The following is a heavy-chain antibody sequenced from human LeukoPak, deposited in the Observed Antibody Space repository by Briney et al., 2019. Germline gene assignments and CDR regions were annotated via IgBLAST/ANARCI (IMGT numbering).Heavy chain of an antibody. J-gene: IGHJ4*02. V-gene: IGHV3-23*01. Sequence: GGSLRLSCAASGFTFSSYAMSWVRQAPGKGLEWVSAISGSGGSTYYADSVKGRFTISRDNSKNTLYLQMNSLRAEDTAVYYCAKRGRITMVRGADFDYWGQGTLVTVSS. CDR2: ISGSGGST. CDR1: GFTFSSYA. D-gene: IGHD3-10*01. CDR3: AKRGRITMVRGADFDY.